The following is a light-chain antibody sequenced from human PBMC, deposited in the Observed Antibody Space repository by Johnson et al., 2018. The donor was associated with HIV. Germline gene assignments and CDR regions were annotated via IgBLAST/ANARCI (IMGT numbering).Light chain of an antibody. CDR1: SSNIGNNY. J-gene: IGLJ1*01. CDR3: GTWDSSLSAYV. CDR2: ENN. Sequence: QPVLTQPPSVSAAPGQKVTISCSGSSSNIGNNYVSWYQQLPGTAPKLLIYENNKRPSWIPDRFSGSKSGTSATLGITGLQTGDEADYYCGTWDSSLSAYVFGTGTKVTVL. V-gene: IGLV1-51*02.